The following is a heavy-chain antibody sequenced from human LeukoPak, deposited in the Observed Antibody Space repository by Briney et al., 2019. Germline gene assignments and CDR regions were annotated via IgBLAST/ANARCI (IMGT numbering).Heavy chain of an antibody. CDR1: GGSISTYY. CDR2: IYYSGST. CDR3: ARATAFFDI. V-gene: IGHV4-59*01. J-gene: IGHJ3*02. Sequence: PSEILSLTCTVSGGSISTYYWSWIRQPPGKGLEWIGYIYYSGSTNYNPSLKSRVTISVDTSKNQFSLKLTSVTAADTAVYYCARATAFFDIWGQGTMVTVSS.